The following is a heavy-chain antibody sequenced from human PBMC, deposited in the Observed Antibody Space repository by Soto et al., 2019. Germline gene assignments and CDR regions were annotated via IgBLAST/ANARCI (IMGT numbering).Heavy chain of an antibody. Sequence: LVKGYWKGAGLAFSISPGEWGRQARGQRLEWIGWIVVGSGNTNYAQKFQERVTITRDMSTSTAYMELSSLRSEDTAVYYCAADYGYSSSSGTFGIWGQGTIVTVSS. CDR2: IVVGSGNT. D-gene: IGHD6-6*01. V-gene: IGHV1-58*01. CDR3: AADYGYSSSSGTFGI. CDR1: GLAFSISP. J-gene: IGHJ3*02.